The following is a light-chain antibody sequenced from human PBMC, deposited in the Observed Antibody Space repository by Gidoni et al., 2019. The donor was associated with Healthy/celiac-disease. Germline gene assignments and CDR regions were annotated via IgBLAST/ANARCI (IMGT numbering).Light chain of an antibody. CDR1: QDISNY. V-gene: IGKV1-33*01. CDR2: DAS. CDR3: QQYDKRLT. Sequence: DIQMTQSPSSLSASVGDRVTITCQASQDISNYLNWYQQKPGKAPKLLIYDASNLETGVPSRFSGSGSGTDFTFTISSLQPEDIATYYCQQYDKRLTFGPGTKVDIK. J-gene: IGKJ3*01.